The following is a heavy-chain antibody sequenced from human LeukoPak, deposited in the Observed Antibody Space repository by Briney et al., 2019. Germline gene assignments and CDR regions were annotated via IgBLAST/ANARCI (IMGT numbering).Heavy chain of an antibody. CDR1: GFTFSSYG. CDR3: AKDRGSPITYYYYGMDV. V-gene: IGHV3-30*18. J-gene: IGHJ6*02. D-gene: IGHD5-12*01. Sequence: GGSLRLSCAASGFTFSSYGMHWVRQAPGKGLERVAVISYDGSNKYYADSVKGRFTISRDNSKNTLYLQMNSLRAEDTAVYYCAKDRGSPITYYYYGMDVWGQGTTVTVSS. CDR2: ISYDGSNK.